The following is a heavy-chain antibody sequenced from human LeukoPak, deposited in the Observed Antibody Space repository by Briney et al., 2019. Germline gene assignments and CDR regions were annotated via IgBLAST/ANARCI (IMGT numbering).Heavy chain of an antibody. V-gene: IGHV1-2*02. CDR1: GYTFTGYY. CDR3: VVAAGTRFRFHY. CDR2: INPNSGGT. Sequence: ASVKVSCKASGYTFTGYYMHRVRQAPGQGLEWMGWINPNSGGTNYAQKFQGRVTMTRDTSISTAYMELSRLRSDDTAVYYCVVAAGTRFRFHYWGQGTLVTVSS. D-gene: IGHD6-13*01. J-gene: IGHJ4*02.